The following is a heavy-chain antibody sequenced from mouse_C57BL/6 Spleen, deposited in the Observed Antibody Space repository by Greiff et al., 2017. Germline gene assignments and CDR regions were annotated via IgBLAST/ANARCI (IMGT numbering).Heavy chain of an antibody. CDR3: ARHEDYSNPFAY. CDR1: GFSLTSYG. CDR2: RWSDGST. Sequence: VQLQQSGPGLVAPSQSLSITCTVSGFSLTSYGVHWVRQPPGKGLEWLVVRWSDGSTTYNSALKSRLSISKDNSKSQVFLKMNSLQTDDTAMYYCARHEDYSNPFAYWGQGTLVTVSA. D-gene: IGHD2-5*01. V-gene: IGHV2-6-1*01. J-gene: IGHJ3*01.